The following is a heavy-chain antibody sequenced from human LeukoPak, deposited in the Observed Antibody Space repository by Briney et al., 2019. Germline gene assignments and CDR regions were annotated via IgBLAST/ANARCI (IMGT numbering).Heavy chain of an antibody. V-gene: IGHV3-7*01. Sequence: GGSLRLSCVASGFTFSDYWLSWVRQAPGKGLEWAAKIKEDGSEQIYVGSVRGRFTISRDNAKDSLYLQMNSPRVEDTGVYYCARDMTTNSLPWFDPWGQGALVTVSS. J-gene: IGHJ5*02. CDR1: GFTFSDYW. CDR2: IKEDGSEQ. CDR3: ARDMTTNSLPWFDP. D-gene: IGHD4-23*01.